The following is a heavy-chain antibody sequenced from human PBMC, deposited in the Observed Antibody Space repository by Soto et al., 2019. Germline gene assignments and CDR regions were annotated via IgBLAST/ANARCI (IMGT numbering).Heavy chain of an antibody. J-gene: IGHJ4*02. Sequence: QVQLVESGAEVKKPGDSVGVSCKASGYTFTSYGIGWVRQAPGQGLEWMGWISANNGNTKYAQKVQGRVTMTTDASTSTAYMELRSLRSDDAAVYYCARDGYFDHWGQGTLVTVSS. CDR2: ISANNGNT. CDR3: ARDGYFDH. V-gene: IGHV1-18*01. CDR1: GYTFTSYG.